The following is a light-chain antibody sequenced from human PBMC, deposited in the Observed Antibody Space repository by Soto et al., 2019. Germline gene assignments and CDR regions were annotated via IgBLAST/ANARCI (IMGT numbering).Light chain of an antibody. Sequence: QSVLTQPASVSGSPGQSITISCSGTSSDIGAYDHVAWFQQFPGKTPKLVIYSVSNRPPGVSDRFSGSKSGITASLTISGLQTEDEADYYCISYTDRQSYLFGTGTKLTVL. CDR3: ISYTDRQSYL. CDR1: SSDIGAYDH. J-gene: IGLJ1*01. CDR2: SVS. V-gene: IGLV2-14*01.